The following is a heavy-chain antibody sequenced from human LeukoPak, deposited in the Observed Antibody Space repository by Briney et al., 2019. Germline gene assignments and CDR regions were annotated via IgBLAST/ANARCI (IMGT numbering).Heavy chain of an antibody. CDR2: IQTDGSEK. CDR3: ATTFGGGLVQY. Sequence: GGSLRLSCVASGFTLSTYWISWFRQAPGKGLEWVATIQTDGSEKHYVDSARGRFTISRDNAENSLYLLLNSLRVEDTAEYFCATTFGGGLVQYWGQGALVTVSS. CDR1: GFTLSTYW. V-gene: IGHV3-7*01. D-gene: IGHD3-16*01. J-gene: IGHJ4*02.